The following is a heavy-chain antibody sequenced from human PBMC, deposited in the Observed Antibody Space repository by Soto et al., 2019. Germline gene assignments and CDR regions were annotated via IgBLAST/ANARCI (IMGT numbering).Heavy chain of an antibody. Sequence: ASVKVSCKASGGTFSSYAISWVRQAPGQGLEWMGGIIPIFGTANYAQKFQGRVTITADESTGTAYMELSSLRSEDTAVYYCARDYRTAVAGNDYYYGMDVWGQGTTVTVSS. CDR1: GGTFSSYA. V-gene: IGHV1-69*13. D-gene: IGHD6-19*01. CDR3: ARDYRTAVAGNDYYYGMDV. J-gene: IGHJ6*02. CDR2: IIPIFGTA.